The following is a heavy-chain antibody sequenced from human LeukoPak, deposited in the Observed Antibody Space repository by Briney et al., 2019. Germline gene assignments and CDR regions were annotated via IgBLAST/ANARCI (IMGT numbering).Heavy chain of an antibody. CDR1: GFTFSDYY. Sequence: GGSLRLSCAASGFTFSDYYMSWIRQAPGKGLEWVSYISSSGSTIYYADSVKGRFTISRDNSKNMVYLQMNSLRADDTAVYYCARSGWYSFDYWGQGTLVTVSS. CDR3: ARSGWYSFDY. J-gene: IGHJ4*02. CDR2: ISSSGSTI. D-gene: IGHD6-19*01. V-gene: IGHV3-11*01.